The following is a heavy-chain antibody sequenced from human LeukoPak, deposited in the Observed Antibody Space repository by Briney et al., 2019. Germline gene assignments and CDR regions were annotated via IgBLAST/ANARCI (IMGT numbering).Heavy chain of an antibody. CDR3: ARGSYYDSSGYWADY. J-gene: IGHJ4*02. V-gene: IGHV3-7*04. CDR2: IKEDGSEK. Sequence: TGGSLRLSCAASGFTFSRSWMSWVRQAPGKGLEWVANIKEDGSEKYYVDSVKGRFTISRDNAKNSLYLQMNSLRAEDTAVYYCARGSYYDSSGYWADYWGQGTLVTVSS. D-gene: IGHD3-22*01. CDR1: GFTFSRSW.